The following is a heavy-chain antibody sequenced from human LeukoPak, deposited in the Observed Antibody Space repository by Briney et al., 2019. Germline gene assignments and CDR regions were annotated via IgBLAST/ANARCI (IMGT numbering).Heavy chain of an antibody. J-gene: IGHJ3*02. CDR2: IIPIFGTA. Sequence: SEKVSCKASGGTFSSYAISWVRQAPGQGLEWMGGIIPIFGTANYAQKFQGRVTITADESTSTAYMELSSLRSEDTAVYYCARALGDSSSWYAFDIWAQGIMVIVSS. D-gene: IGHD6-13*01. CDR1: GGTFSSYA. CDR3: ARALGDSSSWYAFDI. V-gene: IGHV1-69*01.